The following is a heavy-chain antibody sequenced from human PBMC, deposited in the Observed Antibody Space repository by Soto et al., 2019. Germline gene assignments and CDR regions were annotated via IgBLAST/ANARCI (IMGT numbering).Heavy chain of an antibody. J-gene: IGHJ4*02. CDR2: INHSGST. V-gene: IGHV4-34*01. Sequence: QVQLQQWAAGLLKPSETLSLTCAVYGGSFSGYYWSWIRQPPGKGLEWIGEINHSGSTNYNPSLTSRVTISVDTSKNEFSLKLSSVTAADTAVYYCASRTLVRGYYWGQGTLVTVSS. CDR3: ASRTLVRGYY. D-gene: IGHD6-6*01. CDR1: GGSFSGYY.